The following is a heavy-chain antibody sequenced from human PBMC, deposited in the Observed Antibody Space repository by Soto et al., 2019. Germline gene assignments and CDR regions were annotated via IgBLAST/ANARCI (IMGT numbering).Heavy chain of an antibody. J-gene: IGHJ3*02. Sequence: GASVKVSCKACGDTLTSYAMHWVRQAPGQRLEWMGWINAGNGNTKYSQKFQGRVTISKDTSKNQVVLKMFNMDPVDTATYYCARTDVYTRAFDIWGQGTMVTV. CDR3: ARTDVYTRAFDI. D-gene: IGHD4-4*01. V-gene: IGHV1-3*01. CDR2: INAGNGNT. CDR1: GDTLTSYA.